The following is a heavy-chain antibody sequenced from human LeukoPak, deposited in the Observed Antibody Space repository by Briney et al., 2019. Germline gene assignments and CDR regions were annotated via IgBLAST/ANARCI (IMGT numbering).Heavy chain of an antibody. D-gene: IGHD3-3*01. CDR2: INPNSGGT. CDR1: GYTFTGYY. J-gene: IGHJ4*02. Sequence: ASVKVSCKASGYTFTGYYMHWVRQAPGQGLEWMGWINPNSGGTNYAQKFQGRVTMTRDTSISTAYMELSRLRSDDTAVYYCARVIILRGYDFWSGYYMPFGYWGQGTLVTVSS. V-gene: IGHV1-2*02. CDR3: ARVIILRGYDFWSGYYMPFGY.